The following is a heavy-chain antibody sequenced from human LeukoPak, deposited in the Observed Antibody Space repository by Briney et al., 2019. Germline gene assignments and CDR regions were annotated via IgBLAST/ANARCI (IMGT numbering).Heavy chain of an antibody. J-gene: IGHJ4*02. CDR2: ISGSGGST. CDR1: GFTFSSYA. Sequence: GGSLRLSCAASGFTFSSYAMSWVRQAPGKGLGWVSAISGSGGSTYYADSVKGRFTISRDNSKNTLYLQMTSLRAEDTAVYYCANGGYCSGGSCYLFDYWGQGTLVTVSS. V-gene: IGHV3-23*01. CDR3: ANGGYCSGGSCYLFDY. D-gene: IGHD2-15*01.